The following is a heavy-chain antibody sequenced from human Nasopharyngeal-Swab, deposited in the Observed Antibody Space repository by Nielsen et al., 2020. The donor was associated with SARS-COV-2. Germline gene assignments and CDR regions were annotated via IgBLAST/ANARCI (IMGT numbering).Heavy chain of an antibody. CDR1: GSPSSSSG. D-gene: IGHD6-13*01. CDR3: ARGGLDSSSWYGYYFDY. J-gene: IGHJ4*02. Sequence: GGFLRLPCAAPGSPSSSSGMHWVRQAPGKGLEWVAVIWYDGSNKYYADSVKGRFTISRDNSKNTLYLQMNSLRAEDTAVYYCARGGLDSSSWYGYYFDYWGQGTLVTVSS. CDR2: IWYDGSNK. V-gene: IGHV3-33*01.